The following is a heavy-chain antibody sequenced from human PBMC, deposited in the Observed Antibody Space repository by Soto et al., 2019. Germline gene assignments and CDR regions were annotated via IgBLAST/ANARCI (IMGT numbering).Heavy chain of an antibody. J-gene: IGHJ3*02. CDR1: GFTCNKYW. CDR2: INSDGTST. V-gene: IGHV3-74*01. CDR3: ASHHCRGGSCYGGDAFDI. Sequence: RGSLRLSCAASGFTCNKYWMHWVRQAPGKGLVWVSRINSDGTSTSYADSVKGRFTISRGNAKNTLYLQMNSLRAEDTAVYYCASHHCRGGSCYGGDAFDIWGQGTMVTVSS. D-gene: IGHD2-15*01.